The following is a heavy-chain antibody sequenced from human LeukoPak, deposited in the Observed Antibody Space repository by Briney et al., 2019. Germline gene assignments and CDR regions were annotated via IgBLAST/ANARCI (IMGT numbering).Heavy chain of an antibody. D-gene: IGHD1-26*01. CDR3: ARDRERRVGATSPFDY. Sequence: GASVKVSCKASGGTFSSYAISWVRQAPGQGLEWMGGIIPIFGTANYAQKFQGRVTITADKSTSTAYMELSSLRSEDTAVYYCARDRERRVGATSPFDYWGQGTLVTVSS. CDR1: GGTFSSYA. J-gene: IGHJ4*02. CDR2: IIPIFGTA. V-gene: IGHV1-69*06.